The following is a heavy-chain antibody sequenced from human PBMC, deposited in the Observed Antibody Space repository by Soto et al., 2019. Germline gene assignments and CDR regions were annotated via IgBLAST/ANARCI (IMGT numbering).Heavy chain of an antibody. V-gene: IGHV2-5*02. CDR2: IYWDDDK. D-gene: IGHD5-18*01. CDR1: GFSLSTSGVG. CDR3: AHRPTGTAMVKGAFDY. Sequence: QITLKESGPPLVKPTQTLTLTCTFSGFSLSTSGVGVGWIRQPPGKALEWLALIYWDDDKRYSPSLKSRLTITKDTSKNQVVLTMTRMDPVDTATYHCAHRPTGTAMVKGAFDYCGQGTLV. J-gene: IGHJ4*02.